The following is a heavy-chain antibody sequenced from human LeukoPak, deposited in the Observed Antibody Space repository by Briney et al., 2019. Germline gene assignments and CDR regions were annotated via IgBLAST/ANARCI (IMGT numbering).Heavy chain of an antibody. CDR1: GGSISGSSYY. V-gene: IGHV4-39*01. Sequence: SETLSLTCTVSGGSISGSSYYWGWIRQPPGKGLEWIGSIYYSGSTYYNPSLKSRVTISVDTSKNQFSLKLSSVTAADTAVYYCARRRRAARHYFDYWGQGTLVTVSS. J-gene: IGHJ4*02. CDR2: IYYSGST. CDR3: ARRRRAARHYFDY. D-gene: IGHD6-13*01.